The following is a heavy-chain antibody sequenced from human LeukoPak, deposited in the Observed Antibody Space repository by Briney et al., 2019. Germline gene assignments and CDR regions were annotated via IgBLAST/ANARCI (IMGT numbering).Heavy chain of an antibody. J-gene: IGHJ4*02. CDR1: GFILSDHY. Sequence: GGSLRLSCAASGFILSDHYMDWVRQAPGKGLEWVGRTRNKAMSYTTDYAASVKGRLTISRDDSKKSLYLQMNSLKIEDTAVYFCARVYYESSGYYRYFDSWGQGTLVTVSS. D-gene: IGHD3-22*01. CDR3: ARVYYESSGYYRYFDS. V-gene: IGHV3-72*01. CDR2: TRNKAMSYTT.